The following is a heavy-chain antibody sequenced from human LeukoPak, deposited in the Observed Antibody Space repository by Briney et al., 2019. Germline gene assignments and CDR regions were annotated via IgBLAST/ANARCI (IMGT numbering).Heavy chain of an antibody. CDR3: ARLMTLVRGGLKRLPRSCGMDV. D-gene: IGHD3-10*01. CDR2: IYPGDSDT. V-gene: IGHV5-51*01. J-gene: IGHJ6*02. Sequence: GESLKISCKGSGYSFTSYWIGWVRQMPGKGLGWMGIIYPGDSDTRYSPSLQGQVTISADKSISTAYLQWSSLKASDTAMYYCARLMTLVRGGLKRLPRSCGMDVWGQGTTVTVS. CDR1: GYSFTSYW.